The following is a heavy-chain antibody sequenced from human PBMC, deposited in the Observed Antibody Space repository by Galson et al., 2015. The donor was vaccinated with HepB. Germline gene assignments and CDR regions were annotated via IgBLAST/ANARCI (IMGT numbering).Heavy chain of an antibody. J-gene: IGHJ2*01. CDR2: INSYGSNT. Sequence: SLRLSCAASGFTFSSYWMHWVRQAPGKGLVWVSRINSYGSNTNYADSVKGRFTISRDNAKNTLYLQMNSLRAEDTAVYFFVRPEWGVDDSTIYALDHGGRGPLL. D-gene: IGHD2/OR15-2a*01. CDR3: VRPEWGVDDSTIYALDH. V-gene: IGHV3-74*01. CDR1: GFTFSSYW.